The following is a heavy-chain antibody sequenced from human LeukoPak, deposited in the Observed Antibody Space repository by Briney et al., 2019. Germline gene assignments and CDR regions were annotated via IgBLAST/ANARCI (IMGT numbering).Heavy chain of an antibody. Sequence: ASVKVPCKASGYTFTGYYMHWVRQAPGQGLEWMGWINPNSGGTNYAQKFQGRVTMTRDTSISTAYMELSRLRSDDTALYYCARGYIAASAVKFDPWGQGTLVTVSS. V-gene: IGHV1-2*02. D-gene: IGHD6-13*01. CDR1: GYTFTGYY. CDR2: INPNSGGT. J-gene: IGHJ5*02. CDR3: ARGYIAASAVKFDP.